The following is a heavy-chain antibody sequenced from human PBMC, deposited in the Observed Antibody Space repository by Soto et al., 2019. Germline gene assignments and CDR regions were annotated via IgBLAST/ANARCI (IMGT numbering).Heavy chain of an antibody. CDR3: AGGLRGYCSSTSCDYYYYMDV. J-gene: IGHJ6*03. D-gene: IGHD2-2*01. V-gene: IGHV4-34*01. CDR2: INHSGST. Sequence: SETLSLTCAVYGGSFSGYYWSWIRQPPGKGLEWIGEINHSGSTNYNPSLKSRVTISVDTSKNQFSLKLSSVTAADTAVYYCAGGLRGYCSSTSCDYYYYMDVWGKGTTVTVSS. CDR1: GGSFSGYY.